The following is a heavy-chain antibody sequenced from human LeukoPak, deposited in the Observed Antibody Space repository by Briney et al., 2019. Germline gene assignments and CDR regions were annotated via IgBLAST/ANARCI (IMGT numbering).Heavy chain of an antibody. CDR3: ARAIHSPGYYYDSSGPNVPFGY. CDR2: MNPNTGNA. Sequence: GASMKVSCKASGYTFTNFDINWVRQATGQGLEWMGWMNPNTGNAGYAQKFQDRVTITWDASISTAYMDLSSLRSEDTAVYYCARAIHSPGYYYDSSGPNVPFGYWGQGTLVTVSS. V-gene: IGHV1-8*03. D-gene: IGHD3-22*01. J-gene: IGHJ4*02. CDR1: GYTFTNFD.